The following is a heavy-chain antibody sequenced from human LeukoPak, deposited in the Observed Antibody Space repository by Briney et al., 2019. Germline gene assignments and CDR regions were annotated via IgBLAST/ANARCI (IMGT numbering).Heavy chain of an antibody. CDR3: AQALGYCSSTSCLNWFDP. D-gene: IGHD2-2*01. J-gene: IGHJ5*02. Sequence: GASVKVSCKASGGTFSSYAISWVRQAPGQGLEWMGGIIPIFGTANCAQKFQGRVTITTDEPTSTAYMELSSLRSEDTAVYYCAQALGYCSSTSCLNWFDPWGQGTLVTVSS. CDR1: GGTFSSYA. V-gene: IGHV1-69*05. CDR2: IIPIFGTA.